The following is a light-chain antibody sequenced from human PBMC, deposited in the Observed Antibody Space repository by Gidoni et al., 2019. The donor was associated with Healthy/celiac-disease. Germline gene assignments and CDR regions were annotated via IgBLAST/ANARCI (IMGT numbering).Light chain of an antibody. CDR1: QSISSY. CDR2: AAS. V-gene: IGKV1-39*01. Sequence: DIQMTQSPSSLSASVGDSVTITCRASQSISSYLNWYQQKPGKAPKRLIYAASSLHSGVPSRFSGSGSGTDFTLTISSLQPEDFATYYCQQSYSTPRYTFGQGTKLEIK. CDR3: QQSYSTPRYT. J-gene: IGKJ2*01.